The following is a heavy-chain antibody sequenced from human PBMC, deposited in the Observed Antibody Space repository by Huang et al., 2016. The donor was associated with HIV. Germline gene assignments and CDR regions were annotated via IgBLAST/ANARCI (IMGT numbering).Heavy chain of an antibody. Sequence: QVQLVQSRAEVKKPGASVKVSCKVSEYTLTELSIHWVRQPPGKGLEWMGGFDAEIGETIHAQKCQGRVTMTEDTSTETAFMELSGLRPEDTAVYYCATGFDVFFDFWGQGTLVTVSS. CDR1: EYTLTELS. CDR3: ATGFDVFFDF. V-gene: IGHV1-24*01. CDR2: FDAEIGET. J-gene: IGHJ4*02. D-gene: IGHD3-9*01.